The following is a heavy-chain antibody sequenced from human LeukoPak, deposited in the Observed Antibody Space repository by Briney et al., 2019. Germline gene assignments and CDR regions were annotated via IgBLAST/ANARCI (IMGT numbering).Heavy chain of an antibody. CDR3: ARGVIAAGGNDFDY. J-gene: IGHJ4*02. D-gene: IGHD6-13*01. V-gene: IGHV4-38-2*02. Sequence: SETLSLTCTVSGYSISTGYYWDWIRQPPGKGLEWIGTFYHGGSTYYNPSLKSRVTISVDTSKNQFSLNLTSVTAADTAVYYCARGVIAAGGNDFDYWGQGTLVTVSS. CDR1: GYSISTGYY. CDR2: FYHGGST.